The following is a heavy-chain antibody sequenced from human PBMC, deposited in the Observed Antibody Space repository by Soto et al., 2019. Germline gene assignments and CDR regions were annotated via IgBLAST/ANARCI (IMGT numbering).Heavy chain of an antibody. J-gene: IGHJ2*01. D-gene: IGHD3-22*01. Sequence: QVQLVESGGGVVQPGRSLRLSCAASGFTFSSYGMHWVRQAPGKGLEWVAVIWDDGSTKYYADSVKDRFPISRDNSKKTLYFQMNSLRAEDTAVYYCARDNPHYDRSVDCSLDLWGSGSMVTVSS. CDR3: ARDNPHYDRSVDCSLDL. CDR1: GFTFSSYG. V-gene: IGHV3-33*01. CDR2: IWDDGSTK.